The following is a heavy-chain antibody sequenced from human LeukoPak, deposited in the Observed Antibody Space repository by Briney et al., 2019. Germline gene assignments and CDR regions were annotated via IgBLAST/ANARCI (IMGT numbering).Heavy chain of an antibody. D-gene: IGHD3-22*01. J-gene: IGHJ2*01. CDR3: ARGGYYDSFGDL. V-gene: IGHV1-2*02. CDR2: INPNSGGT. CDR1: GGTFSSYA. Sequence: ASVKVSCKASGGTFSSYAISWVRQAPGQGLEWMGWINPNSGGTNCAQKFQGRVTMTRDTSISTAYMELSRLRSDDTAVYYCARGGYYDSFGDLWGRGTLVTVSS.